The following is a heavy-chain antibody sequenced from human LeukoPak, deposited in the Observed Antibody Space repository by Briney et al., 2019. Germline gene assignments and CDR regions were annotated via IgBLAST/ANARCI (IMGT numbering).Heavy chain of an antibody. CDR2: ISSSGSTI. CDR3: ARVDLTRFRGVSLNYYYYYDMDV. CDR1: GFTFSSYE. V-gene: IGHV3-48*03. D-gene: IGHD3-10*01. Sequence: PGGSLRLSCAASGFTFSSYEMNWVRQAPGKGLEWVSYISSSGSTIYYADSVKGRFAISRDNAKNSLYLQMNSLRAEDTAVYHCARVDLTRFRGVSLNYYYYYDMDVWGQGTTVTVSS. J-gene: IGHJ6*02.